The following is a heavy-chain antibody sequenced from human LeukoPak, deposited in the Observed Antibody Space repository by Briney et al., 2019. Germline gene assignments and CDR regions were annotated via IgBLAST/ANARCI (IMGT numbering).Heavy chain of an antibody. Sequence: PGGSLRLSCAASGFTFSSYSMNWVRQAPGKGLEWVSYISSSSSTIYYADSVKGRFTISRDNAKNSLYLQMNSLRAEDTAVCYCARDTDYSNYPYSDYYYGMDVWGQGTTVTVSS. V-gene: IGHV3-48*01. CDR2: ISSSSSTI. CDR3: ARDTDYSNYPYSDYYYGMDV. D-gene: IGHD4-11*01. J-gene: IGHJ6*02. CDR1: GFTFSSYS.